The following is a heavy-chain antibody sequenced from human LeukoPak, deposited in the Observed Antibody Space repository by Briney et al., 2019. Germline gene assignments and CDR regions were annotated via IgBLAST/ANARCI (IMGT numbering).Heavy chain of an antibody. Sequence: PGGSLRLSCAASGFSISNSAMSWVRQAPGKGLDWVSLIIASSGSTFYADSVKGRFTISRDNSKNTLFLQMNSLRAEDTAVYYCAKGAYDYIEMGYFDYWGQGTLVTVSS. D-gene: IGHD5-12*01. CDR1: GFSISNSA. CDR2: IIASSGST. J-gene: IGHJ4*02. CDR3: AKGAYDYIEMGYFDY. V-gene: IGHV3-23*01.